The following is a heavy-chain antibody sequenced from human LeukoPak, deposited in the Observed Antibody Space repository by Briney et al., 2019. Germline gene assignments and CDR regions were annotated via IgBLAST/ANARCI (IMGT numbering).Heavy chain of an antibody. CDR3: ARFIGGRRLCIAAAGTGPCYYYMDV. J-gene: IGHJ6*03. CDR1: GYTFTSYG. CDR2: ISAYNGNT. D-gene: IGHD6-13*01. V-gene: IGHV1-18*01. Sequence: ASVKVSCKASGYTFTSYGISWVRQAPGQGLEWMGWISAYNGNTNYAQKLQGRVTMTTDTSTSTAYMELSSLRSEDTAVYYCARFIGGRRLCIAAAGTGPCYYYMDVWGKGTTVTVSS.